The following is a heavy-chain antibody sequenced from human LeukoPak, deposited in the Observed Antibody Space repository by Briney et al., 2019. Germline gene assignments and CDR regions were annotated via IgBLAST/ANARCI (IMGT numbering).Heavy chain of an antibody. V-gene: IGHV1-2*02. Sequence: ASVKVSCKGSGYNFIGYYMHGVRQAPGQGLEWMGWINPNTGDTNYAQKLQGRVTLTRETSLSTACMDLSRLRSDETAVYYCVRDLAAAIGDYWGQGTLVTVSS. J-gene: IGHJ4*02. D-gene: IGHD6-13*01. CDR3: VRDLAAAIGDY. CDR1: GYNFIGYY. CDR2: INPNTGDT.